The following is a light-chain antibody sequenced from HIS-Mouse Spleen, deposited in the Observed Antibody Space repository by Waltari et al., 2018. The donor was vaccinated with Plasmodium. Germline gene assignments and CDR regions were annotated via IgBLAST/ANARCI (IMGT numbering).Light chain of an antibody. V-gene: IGKV1-5*03. CDR3: QQYNSYSWT. Sequence: DIQMTQSPSTLSASVGDRVTITCRASQSISSWLAWYQQKPGKAPKLLIYKASSLESGVPSRFSGSGSGTEFTRTISSLQHDDFATYYCQQYNSYSWTFGQGTKVEIK. CDR2: KAS. CDR1: QSISSW. J-gene: IGKJ1*01.